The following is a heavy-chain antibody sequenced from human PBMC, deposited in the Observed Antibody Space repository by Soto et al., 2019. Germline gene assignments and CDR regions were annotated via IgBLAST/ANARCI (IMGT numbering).Heavy chain of an antibody. CDR3: ARDRLRYNWNDFPDYYYGMDV. CDR1: GFTFSSYA. D-gene: IGHD1-1*01. J-gene: IGHJ6*02. Sequence: QVQLVESGGGVVQPGRSLRLSCAASGFTFSSYAMHWVRQAPGKGLEWVAVISYDGSNKYYADSVKGRFTISRDNSKNTLYLQMNSLRAEATAVYYCARDRLRYNWNDFPDYYYGMDVWGQGTTVTVSS. CDR2: ISYDGSNK. V-gene: IGHV3-30-3*01.